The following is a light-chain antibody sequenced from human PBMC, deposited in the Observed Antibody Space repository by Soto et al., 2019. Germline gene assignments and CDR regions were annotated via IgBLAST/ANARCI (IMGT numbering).Light chain of an antibody. V-gene: IGKV1-5*03. CDR3: QQYNSYPRT. CDR2: KAS. CDR1: QSISSY. J-gene: IGKJ2*01. Sequence: DIQMTQSPSTLSASVGDRVTITCRASQSISSYLAWYQQKPGKAPKLLIYKASSLESGVPSRFSGSGSGTEFTLTISSLQPDDFATFYCQQYNSYPRTFGQGTKLEI.